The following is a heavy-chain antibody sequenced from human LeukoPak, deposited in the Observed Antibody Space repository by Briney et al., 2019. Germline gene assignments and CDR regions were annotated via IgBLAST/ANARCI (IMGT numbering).Heavy chain of an antibody. V-gene: IGHV3-30-3*01. Sequence: PGRSQRLSCAASGFTFSNFAMHWVRQAPGKGLEWVTPILSDGSNEQYADSVRGRFTISRDNSKNTLYLQMNSLRTEDTAVYYCARASPGMDVWGQGITVTVSS. J-gene: IGHJ6*02. CDR2: ILSDGSNE. CDR1: GFTFSNFA. CDR3: ARASPGMDV.